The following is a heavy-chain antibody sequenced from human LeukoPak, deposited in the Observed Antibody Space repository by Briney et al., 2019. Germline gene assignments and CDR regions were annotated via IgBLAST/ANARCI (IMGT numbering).Heavy chain of an antibody. J-gene: IGHJ5*02. D-gene: IGHD6-13*01. CDR2: IYSGGGT. Sequence: PGGSLRLSCAASGFTVSSNYMSWVRQPPGKGLEWVSVIYSGGGTYYADSVKGRFTISRDNSQNTLYLQMNTLRADDTAVYYCARDGRGIAAAGTPLVFDHWGQGTLVTVSS. V-gene: IGHV3-53*01. CDR3: ARDGRGIAAAGTPLVFDH. CDR1: GFTVSSNY.